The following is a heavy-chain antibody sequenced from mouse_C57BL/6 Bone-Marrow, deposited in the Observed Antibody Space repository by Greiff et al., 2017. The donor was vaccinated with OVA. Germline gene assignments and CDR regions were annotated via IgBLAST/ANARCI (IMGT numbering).Heavy chain of an antibody. Sequence: QVQLQQPGAELVKPGASVKMSCKASGYTFTSYWITWVKQRPGQGLEWIGDIYPGSGSTIYNEKFQSKATLSVDPPFSTAYMQLSSQTSEESAVYYCARSREGFAYWGQGTLVTVSA. CDR2: IYPGSGST. CDR3: ARSREGFAY. V-gene: IGHV1-55*01. J-gene: IGHJ3*01. CDR1: GYTFTSYW.